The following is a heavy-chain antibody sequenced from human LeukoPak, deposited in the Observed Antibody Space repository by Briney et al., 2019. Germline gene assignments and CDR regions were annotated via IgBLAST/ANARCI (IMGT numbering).Heavy chain of an antibody. Sequence: PSETLSLTCAVYGGSFSGYYWSWIRQPPGKGLEWIGEINHSGSTNYNPSLKSRVTISVDTSKNQFSLKLSSVTAADTAVYYCARSRPRYHDFWSGYLYYFDYWGQGTLVTVSS. CDR2: INHSGST. CDR1: GGSFSGYY. V-gene: IGHV4-34*01. J-gene: IGHJ4*02. CDR3: ARSRPRYHDFWSGYLYYFDY. D-gene: IGHD3-3*01.